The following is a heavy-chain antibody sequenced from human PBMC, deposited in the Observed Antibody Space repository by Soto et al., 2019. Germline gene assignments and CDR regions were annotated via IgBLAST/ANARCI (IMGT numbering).Heavy chain of an antibody. V-gene: IGHV1-3*01. D-gene: IGHD1-26*01. CDR2: INAGNGNT. CDR1: GYTLTCYA. J-gene: IGHJ3*02. CDR3: ARDSRYSGSPSAFEI. Sequence: ASVKVSCKDSGYTLTCYAMHWVRQAPGQRLEWMGWINAGNGNTKYSQKFQGRVTITADESTSTAYMELSSLRSEDTAVYYCARDSRYSGSPSAFEIWGQGTMVT.